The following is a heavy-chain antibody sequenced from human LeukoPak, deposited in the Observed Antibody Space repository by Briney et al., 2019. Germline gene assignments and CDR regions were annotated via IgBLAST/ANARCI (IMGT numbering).Heavy chain of an antibody. V-gene: IGHV4-34*01. D-gene: IGHD3-10*01. CDR3: ARGRVVRRWPPAPNWYFDL. CDR1: GGSFSGYY. Sequence: PSETLSLTCAVYGGSFSGYYWSWIRQPPGKGLEWIGEINHSGSTNYNPSLKSRVTISVDTSKNQFSLKLSSVTAADTAVYYCARGRVVRRWPPAPNWYFDLWGRGTLVTVSS. CDR2: INHSGST. J-gene: IGHJ2*01.